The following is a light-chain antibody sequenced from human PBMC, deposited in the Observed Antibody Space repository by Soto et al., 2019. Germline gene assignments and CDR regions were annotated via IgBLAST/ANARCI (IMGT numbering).Light chain of an antibody. V-gene: IGKV3-11*01. CDR1: QSVSSY. Sequence: EIVLTQSPATLSLSPGERATLSCRASQSVSSYLAWYQQKPGQAPRLLIYDASNRATGIPARFSGSGSGTDFTLTISSLEPEDFAVYYCQQRSNWPSSTVGGGTKVEIK. CDR3: QQRSNWPSST. J-gene: IGKJ4*01. CDR2: DAS.